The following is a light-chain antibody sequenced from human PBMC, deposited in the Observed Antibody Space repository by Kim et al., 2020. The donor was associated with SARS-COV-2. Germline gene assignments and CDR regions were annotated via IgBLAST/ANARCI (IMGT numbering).Light chain of an antibody. J-gene: IGLJ3*02. CDR1: SSDVGAYKY. CDR2: DVS. CDR3: SSYTSSNTRV. Sequence: GQSITISCTGTSSDVGAYKYVSWYQQHPGKAPKLMIYDVSNRPSGVSNRFSGSKSGNTASLTISGLQAEDEADYYCSSYTSSNTRVLGGGTKVTVL. V-gene: IGLV2-14*03.